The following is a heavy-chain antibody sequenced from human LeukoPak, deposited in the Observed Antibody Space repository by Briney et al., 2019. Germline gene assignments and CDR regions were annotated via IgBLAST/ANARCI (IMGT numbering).Heavy chain of an antibody. V-gene: IGHV3-11*04. J-gene: IGHJ4*02. D-gene: IGHD3-10*01. CDR3: ASLKRVRGVINHLDY. Sequence: GGSLRLSCAASGFTFSDYYMSWIRQAPGKGLEWVSYNSSSGSTIYYADSVKGRFTIYRDNAENSLYLQMNSLRAQDTAVYYCASLKRVRGVINHLDYWGQGALVTVSS. CDR1: GFTFSDYY. CDR2: NSSSGSTI.